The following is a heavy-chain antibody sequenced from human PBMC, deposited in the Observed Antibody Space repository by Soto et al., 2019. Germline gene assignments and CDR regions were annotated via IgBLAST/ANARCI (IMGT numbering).Heavy chain of an antibody. V-gene: IGHV4-30-4*01. CDR1: GGSISSGDYY. CDR3: ATTFGYNSGWYRFDY. Sequence: SETVSLTCTVSGGSISSGDYYWSWIRQPPGKGLEWIGYIYSSGTTYYNPSLKSRVTISVDTSKNQFSLKLTSVTAADTAVYYCATTFGYNSGWYRFDYWGQGTLVTVSS. J-gene: IGHJ4*02. D-gene: IGHD6-19*01. CDR2: IYSSGTT.